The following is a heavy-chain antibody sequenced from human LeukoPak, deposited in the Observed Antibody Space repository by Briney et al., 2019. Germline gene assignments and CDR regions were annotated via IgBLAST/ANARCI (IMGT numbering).Heavy chain of an antibody. J-gene: IGHJ4*02. V-gene: IGHV3-30*02. CDR1: GFTVSSYG. D-gene: IGHD3-9*01. CDR3: AKDANGPRYFDWLLPPGKQGPFDY. CDR2: IRYDGSNK. Sequence: PGGSLRLSCTVSGFTVSSYGMHWVRQAPGKGLEWVAFIRYDGSNKYYADSVKGRFTISRDNSKNTLYLQMNSLRAEDTAVYYCAKDANGPRYFDWLLPPGKQGPFDYWGQGTLVTVTS.